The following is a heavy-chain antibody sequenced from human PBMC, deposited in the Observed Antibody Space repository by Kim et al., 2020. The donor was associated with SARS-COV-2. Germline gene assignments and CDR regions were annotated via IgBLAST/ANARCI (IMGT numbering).Heavy chain of an antibody. V-gene: IGHV3-66*01. CDR3: AREHSHLGYSYGY. J-gene: IGHJ4*02. D-gene: IGHD5-18*01. CDR2: IYSGGST. Sequence: GGSLRLSCAASGFTVSSNYMSWVRQAPGKGLEWVSVIYSGGSTYYADSVKGRFTISRDNSKNTLYLQMNSLRAEDTAVYYCAREHSHLGYSYGYWGQGTLVTVSS. CDR1: GFTVSSNY.